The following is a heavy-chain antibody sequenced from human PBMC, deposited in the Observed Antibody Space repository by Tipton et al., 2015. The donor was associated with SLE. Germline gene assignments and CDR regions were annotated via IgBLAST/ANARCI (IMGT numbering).Heavy chain of an antibody. J-gene: IGHJ4*02. CDR3: ASHSPYNFWSGYFGY. D-gene: IGHD3-3*01. CDR1: KFTFSSYW. CDR2: IREDGSGK. V-gene: IGHV3-7*01. Sequence: SLRLSCAASKFTFSSYWMSWVRQAPGKGLEWVANIREDGSGKFYVDSLKGRFTISRDNAKNSLYLQVNSLRAEDTAVYYCASHSPYNFWSGYFGYWGQGTLVTVSS.